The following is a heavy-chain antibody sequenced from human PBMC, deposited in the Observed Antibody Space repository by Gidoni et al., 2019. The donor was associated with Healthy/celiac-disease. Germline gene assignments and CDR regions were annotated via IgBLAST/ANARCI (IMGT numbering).Heavy chain of an antibody. CDR1: GFSLSTSGMC. V-gene: IGHV2-70*01. CDR3: ARTPRAGLGYCTGGVCYTSDAFDI. D-gene: IGHD2-8*02. J-gene: IGHJ3*02. CDR2: IDWDDDK. Sequence: QVTLRESGPALVKPTQTLTLTCTFSGFSLSTSGMCVSWIRQPPGKALEWLALIDWDDDKYYSTSLKTRLTISKDTSKNQVVLTMTNMDPVDTATYYCARTPRAGLGYCTGGVCYTSDAFDIWGQGTMVTVSS.